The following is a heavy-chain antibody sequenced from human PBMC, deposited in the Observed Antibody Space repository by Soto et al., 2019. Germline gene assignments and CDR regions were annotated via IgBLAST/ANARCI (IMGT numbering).Heavy chain of an antibody. V-gene: IGHV4-34*01. D-gene: IGHD3-3*01. CDR2: INHSGST. Sequence: PSETLALTCAVYGGSFSGYDWSWIRQPPGKGLEWIGEINHSGSTNYNPSLKSRVTISVDTSKNQFSLKLSSVTAADTAVYYCARKAFGVVIINNDAFDIWGQGTMVTVSS. CDR3: ARKAFGVVIINNDAFDI. CDR1: GGSFSGYD. J-gene: IGHJ3*02.